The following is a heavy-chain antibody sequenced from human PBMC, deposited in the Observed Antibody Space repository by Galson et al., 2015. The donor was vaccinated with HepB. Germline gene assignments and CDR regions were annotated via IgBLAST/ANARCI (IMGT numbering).Heavy chain of an antibody. Sequence: SLRLSCAASGFTFRSYAMHWVRQAPGKGLEWVSYISSSSSTIYYADSVKGRFTISRDNAKNSLYLQMNSLRAGDTAVYYCARAGITLVRGVITYHYYNMDVWG. J-gene: IGHJ6*03. CDR3: ARAGITLVRGVITYHYYNMDV. CDR1: GFTFRSYA. CDR2: ISSSSSTI. D-gene: IGHD3-10*01. V-gene: IGHV3-48*01.